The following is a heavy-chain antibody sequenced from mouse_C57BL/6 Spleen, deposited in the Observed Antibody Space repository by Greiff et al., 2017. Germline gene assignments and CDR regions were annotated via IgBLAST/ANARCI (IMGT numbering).Heavy chain of an antibody. D-gene: IGHD1-1*01. CDR3: ARNYGSSYVGYFDY. CDR2: INPCNGGT. V-gene: IGHV1-43*01. CDR1: GYSFTGYF. J-gene: IGHJ1*03. Sequence: EVQLQQSGPELVKPGASVKISCKASGYSFTGYFMHWVKQSSVKGLEWIGEINPCNGGTSYNQKFKGKATLTVDKSSSTAYMQLKSLTSEDSAVYYCARNYGSSYVGYFDYWGTGTTVTVSS.